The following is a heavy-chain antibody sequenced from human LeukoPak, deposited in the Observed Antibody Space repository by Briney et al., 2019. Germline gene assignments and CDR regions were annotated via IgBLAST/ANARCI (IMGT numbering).Heavy chain of an antibody. CDR2: IYPGDSTT. D-gene: IGHD6-13*01. Sequence: GDSLKISCKGSGYSFTAYWIGWVRLMPGKGLEWMGVIYPGDSTTSYSPSLQGQVTISADKSINTAYLQWSSLKASDTAMYYCARPAAGLGGFDYWGQGSLVTVSS. V-gene: IGHV5-51*01. J-gene: IGHJ4*02. CDR1: GYSFTAYW. CDR3: ARPAAGLGGFDY.